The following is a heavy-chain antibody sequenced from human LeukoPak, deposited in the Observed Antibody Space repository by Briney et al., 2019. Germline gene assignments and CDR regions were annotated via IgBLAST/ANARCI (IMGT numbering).Heavy chain of an antibody. CDR3: ASLAGYYDILSGIPFDP. J-gene: IGHJ5*01. CDR1: GYSFTIYW. V-gene: IGHV5-10-1*01. Sequence: KRGESLKISRKGSGYSFTIYWISCVRQMTGKGLEWMGRLDPGASYTNYSPSLQGHVTISADTSISTAYLQWSSLKASDTAMYYCASLAGYYDILSGIPFDPWGQGTLVTVSS. D-gene: IGHD3-9*01. CDR2: LDPGASYT.